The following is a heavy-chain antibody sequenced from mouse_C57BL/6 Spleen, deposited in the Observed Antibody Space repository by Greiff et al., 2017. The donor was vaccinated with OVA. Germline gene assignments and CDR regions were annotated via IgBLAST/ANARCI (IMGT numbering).Heavy chain of an antibody. V-gene: IGHV1-7*01. CDR3: ARECYSNYYYAMAY. CDR2: INPSSGYT. D-gene: IGHD2-5*01. J-gene: IGHJ4*01. CDR1: GYTFTSYW. Sequence: QVQLKQSGAELAKPGASVKLSCKASGYTFTSYWMHWVKQRPGQGLEWIGYINPSSGYTKYNQKFKDKATLTADKSSSTAYMQLSSLTYSHSAVDYCARECYSNYYYAMAYWGQGTPVTVSS.